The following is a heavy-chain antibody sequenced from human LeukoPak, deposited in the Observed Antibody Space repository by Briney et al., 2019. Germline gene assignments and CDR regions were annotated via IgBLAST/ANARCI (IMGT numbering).Heavy chain of an antibody. D-gene: IGHD6-19*01. J-gene: IGHJ4*02. CDR1: GYTFTSYY. Sequence: ASVKVSCKASGYTFTSYYMHWVRQAPGQGLEWMGIINPSGGSTSYAQKFQGRVTMTRDTSTSTAYMELRGLRSDDTAVYYCTRDDPQWREHDYWGQGTLVTVSS. CDR3: TRDDPQWREHDY. CDR2: INPSGGST. V-gene: IGHV1-46*01.